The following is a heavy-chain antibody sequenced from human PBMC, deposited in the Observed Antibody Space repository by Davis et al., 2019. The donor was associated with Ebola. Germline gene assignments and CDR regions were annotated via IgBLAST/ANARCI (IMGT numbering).Heavy chain of an antibody. D-gene: IGHD3-10*01. J-gene: IGHJ5*02. V-gene: IGHV4-39*07. Sequence: SETLSLTCTVSGGSISSSSYYWSWIRQPPGKGLEWIGEINHSGSTNYNPSLKSRVTISVDTSKNQFSLKLSSVTAADTAVYYCARSFRVTMVRGRFDPWGQGTLVTVSS. CDR2: INHSGST. CDR1: GGSISSSSYY. CDR3: ARSFRVTMVRGRFDP.